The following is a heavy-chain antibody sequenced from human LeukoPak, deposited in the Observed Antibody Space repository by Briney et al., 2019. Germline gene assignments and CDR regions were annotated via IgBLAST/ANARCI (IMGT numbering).Heavy chain of an antibody. J-gene: IGHJ4*02. V-gene: IGHV4-61*08. CDR3: ARSPYYNIVTGYYTFDD. CDR1: GGSVNSDGYY. D-gene: IGHD3-9*01. CDR2: IYYSGST. Sequence: KSSETLSLTCTVSGGSVNSDGYYWSWIRQPPGKGLEWIGHIYYSGSTNYNPSLKSRVIISVDTSKNQFSLKLSSVTAADTAVYYCARSPYYNIVTGYYTFDDWGQGTLVTVSS.